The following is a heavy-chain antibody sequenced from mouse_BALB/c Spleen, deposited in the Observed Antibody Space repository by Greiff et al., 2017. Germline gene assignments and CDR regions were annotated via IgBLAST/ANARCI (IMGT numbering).Heavy chain of an antibody. J-gene: IGHJ4*01. D-gene: IGHD1-3*01. V-gene: IGHV5-17*02. Sequence: EVKLMESGGGLVQPGGSRKPSCAASGFTFSSFGMHWVRQAPEKGLEWVAYISSGSSTIYYADTVKGRFTISRDNPKNTLFLQMTSLRSEDTAMYYCARESFYYYAMDYWGQGTSVTVSS. CDR1: GFTFSSFG. CDR3: ARESFYYYAMDY. CDR2: ISSGSSTI.